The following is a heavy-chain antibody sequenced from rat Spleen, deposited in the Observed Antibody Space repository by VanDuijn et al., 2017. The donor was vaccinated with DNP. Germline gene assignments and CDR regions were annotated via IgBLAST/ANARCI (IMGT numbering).Heavy chain of an antibody. CDR3: ARHPDY. Sequence: QVQLKESGPGLVQPSQTLSLTCTVSGFALIRYGVSWVRQPPGKGLEWVAAMSRGGTTYYNSILKSRLSISRDTSKSQVFLEMNSPQTEDTAMYFCARHPDYWGQGIMVTVSS. CDR1: GFALIRYG. CDR2: MSRGGTT. V-gene: IGHV2S8*01. J-gene: IGHJ2*01. D-gene: IGHD3-1*01.